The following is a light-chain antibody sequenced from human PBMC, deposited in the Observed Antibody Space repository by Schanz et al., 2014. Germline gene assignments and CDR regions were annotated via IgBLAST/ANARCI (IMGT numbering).Light chain of an antibody. CDR3: GSYAGNINWV. V-gene: IGLV1-44*01. CDR2: SYN. J-gene: IGLJ3*02. Sequence: QSVLTQPPSASGTPGQRVTVSCSGSTSNIGTNIVNWYQQLPGTAPKLLIYSYNQRPSGVPDRFSGSKSDNTASLTVSGLQVEDEADYYCGSYAGNINWVFGGGTKLTVL. CDR1: TSNIGTNI.